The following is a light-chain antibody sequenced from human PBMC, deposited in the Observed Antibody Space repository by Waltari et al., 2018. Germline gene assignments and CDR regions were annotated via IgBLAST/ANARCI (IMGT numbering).Light chain of an antibody. CDR2: GAS. J-gene: IGKJ1*01. V-gene: IGKV3-15*01. Sequence: EIVMTQSPSTLSVSPVKRATLSCRASQSVSSNLAWYQQKPGQAPRLLIYGASTRATGIPARFSGSGSGTEFTLTISSLQSEDFAVYYCQQYNNWPRTFGQGTKVEIK. CDR3: QQYNNWPRT. CDR1: QSVSSN.